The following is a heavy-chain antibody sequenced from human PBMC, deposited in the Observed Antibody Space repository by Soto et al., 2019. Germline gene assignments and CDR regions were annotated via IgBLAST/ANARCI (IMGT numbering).Heavy chain of an antibody. CDR2: ISYDGSYQ. V-gene: IGHV3-30*18. CDR1: GFAFNKFG. Sequence: QVQLVESGGGVVQPGTSLRLSCEASGFAFNKFGMHWVRQAPGKGLEWVAFISYDGSYQYYADSVQVRLTITRDNYMNTLNMQLNSLRREDTAVYYCAKGGEVGGVLGDHWGQGTLVTVSS. D-gene: IGHD1-26*01. J-gene: IGHJ4*02. CDR3: AKGGEVGGVLGDH.